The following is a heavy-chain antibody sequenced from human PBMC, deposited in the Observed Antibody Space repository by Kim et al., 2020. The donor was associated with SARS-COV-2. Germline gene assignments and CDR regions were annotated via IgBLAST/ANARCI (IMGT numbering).Heavy chain of an antibody. D-gene: IGHD3-16*01. J-gene: IGHJ4*02. Sequence: NPTYAQGFTGRFVFSVDTSVSTAYLQISSLKAEDTAVYYCARLGDKYYFVYWGQGTLVTVSS. CDR3: ARLGDKYYFVY. CDR2: NP. V-gene: IGHV7-4-1*02.